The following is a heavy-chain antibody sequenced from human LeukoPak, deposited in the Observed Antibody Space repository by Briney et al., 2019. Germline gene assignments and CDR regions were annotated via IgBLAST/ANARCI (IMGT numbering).Heavy chain of an antibody. J-gene: IGHJ4*02. CDR3: ARGGGYSSSWYGGYFDY. CDR1: GGSFSGYY. CDR2: INHSGST. Sequence: PSETLSLTCAVYGGSFSGYYWSWIRQPPGKGLEWIGEINHSGSTNYNPSLKSRVTISVDTSKNQFSLKLSSVTAADTAVYYCARGGGYSSSWYGGYFDYWGQGTLVTVSS. D-gene: IGHD6-13*01. V-gene: IGHV4-34*01.